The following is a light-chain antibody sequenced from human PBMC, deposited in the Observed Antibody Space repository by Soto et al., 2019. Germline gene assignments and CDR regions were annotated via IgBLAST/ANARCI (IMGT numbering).Light chain of an antibody. V-gene: IGKV3-11*01. CDR3: HQRKSWPRT. CDR2: DTS. CDR1: QSVSSK. Sequence: EIFLMQTSGTLSLSPRGGATLSCRASQSVSSKLAWYQHKPGQAPRLLIYDTSNRATGIPARCSGSGSGTDFTLTISSLEPEDFAVYYCHQRKSWPRTFGQGTKVDIK. J-gene: IGKJ1*01.